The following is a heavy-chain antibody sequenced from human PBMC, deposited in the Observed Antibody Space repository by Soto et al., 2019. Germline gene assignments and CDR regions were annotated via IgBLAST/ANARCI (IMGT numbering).Heavy chain of an antibody. CDR2: INAANGNT. D-gene: IGHD6-19*01. Sequence: ASVKVSFKASGYTFSNYAMHWVRQAPGQRLEWLGWINAANGNTKYSQKFQGRVTITRDTSASTVYMELSSLRSEDTAVYYCARDVYSSNDYWGQGTLVTVSS. V-gene: IGHV1-3*01. CDR3: ARDVYSSNDY. J-gene: IGHJ4*02. CDR1: GYTFSNYA.